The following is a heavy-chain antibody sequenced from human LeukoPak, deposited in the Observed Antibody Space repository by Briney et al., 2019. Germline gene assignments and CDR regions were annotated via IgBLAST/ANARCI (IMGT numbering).Heavy chain of an antibody. Sequence: ASVKVSCKASGYTFTGHYMHWVRQAPGQGLEWMGWINPNSGGTKYAQKFQGRVTLTRDTSISTAYMELSRLRCDDTAVYYCARGGTDYDYYDKSGCYIYWGQGTLVTVSS. CDR3: ARGGTDYDYYDKSGCYIY. V-gene: IGHV1-2*02. J-gene: IGHJ4*02. CDR1: GYTFTGHY. CDR2: INPNSGGT. D-gene: IGHD3-22*01.